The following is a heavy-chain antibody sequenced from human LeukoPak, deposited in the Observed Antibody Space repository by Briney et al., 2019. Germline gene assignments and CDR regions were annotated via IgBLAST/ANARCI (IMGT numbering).Heavy chain of an antibody. CDR3: ARAYYDHVWGSYRSALYYFDY. D-gene: IGHD3-16*02. J-gene: IGHJ4*02. CDR1: GYTLTELS. CDR2: FDPEDGET. Sequence: ASVKVSCKVSGYTLTELSMHWVRQAPGKGLEWMGGFDPEDGETIYAQKFQGRVTMTRNTSISTAYMELSSLRSEDTAVYYCARAYYDHVWGSYRSALYYFDYWGQGTLVTVSS. V-gene: IGHV1-24*01.